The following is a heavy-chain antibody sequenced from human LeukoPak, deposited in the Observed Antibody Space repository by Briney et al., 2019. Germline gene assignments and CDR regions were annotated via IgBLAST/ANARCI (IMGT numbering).Heavy chain of an antibody. CDR2: ISYDGSNK. V-gene: IGHV3-30*03. D-gene: IGHD3-22*01. J-gene: IGHJ6*02. CDR1: GFTFSSYG. CDR3: ARDAYDSSGYELYYYYYYGMDV. Sequence: GGSLRLSCAASGFTFSSYGMHWVRQAPGKGLEWVAVISYDGSNKYYADSVKGRFTISRDNSKNTLYLQMNSLRAEDTAVYYCARDAYDSSGYELYYYYYYGMDVWGQGTTVTVSS.